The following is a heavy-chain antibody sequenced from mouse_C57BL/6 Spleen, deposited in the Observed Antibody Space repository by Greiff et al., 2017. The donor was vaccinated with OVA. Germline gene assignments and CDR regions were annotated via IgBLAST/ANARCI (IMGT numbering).Heavy chain of an antibody. CDR3: ARRLEGAMDY. J-gene: IGHJ4*01. CDR1: GFTFSSYG. V-gene: IGHV5-6*02. Sequence: DVKLVESGGDLVKPGGSLKLSCAASGFTFSSYGMSWVRQTPDKRLEWVATISSGGSYTYYPDSVKGRFTISRDNAKNTLYLQMSSLKSEDTAMYYCARRLEGAMDYWGQGTSVTVSS. CDR2: ISSGGSYT.